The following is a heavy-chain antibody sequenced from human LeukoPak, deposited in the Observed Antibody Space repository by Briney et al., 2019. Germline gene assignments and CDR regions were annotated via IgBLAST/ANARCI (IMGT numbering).Heavy chain of an antibody. J-gene: IGHJ1*01. D-gene: IGHD3-3*01. CDR1: GFTFTSSA. V-gene: IGHV1-58*01. CDR2: IVVGSGNT. CDR3: AAYDFWSGYPEYFQH. Sequence: SVKVSCKASGFTFTSSAVQWVRQARGQRLEWIGWIVVGSGNTNYAQKFQERVTITRDMSTSTAYMELSSLRSEDTAVYYCAAYDFWSGYPEYFQHWGQGTLVTVSS.